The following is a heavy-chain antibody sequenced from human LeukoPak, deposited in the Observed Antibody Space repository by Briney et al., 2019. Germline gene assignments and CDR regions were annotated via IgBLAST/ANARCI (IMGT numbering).Heavy chain of an antibody. CDR2: ISPGDSNS. Sequence: GESLKISCKVSGYTFTRNWIGWVRQMPGTGLEWMGIISPGDSNSIYSPSFQGQVTMSADTSISTAYLQWSSLKASDTAIYYCARHRYYGSGSQVVLDYWGQATLVTVSS. V-gene: IGHV5-51*01. D-gene: IGHD3-10*01. CDR3: ARHRYYGSGSQVVLDY. J-gene: IGHJ4*02. CDR1: GYTFTRNW.